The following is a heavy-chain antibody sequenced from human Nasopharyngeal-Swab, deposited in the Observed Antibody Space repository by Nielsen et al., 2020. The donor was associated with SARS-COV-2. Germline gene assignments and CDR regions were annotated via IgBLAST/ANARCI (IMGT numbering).Heavy chain of an antibody. D-gene: IGHD4-17*01. V-gene: IGHV1-69*13. J-gene: IGHJ6*02. CDR2: IIPIFGTA. CDR3: VRGSGDYDTRAPYYYYGMDV. Sequence: SVKVSCKASGGTFSSYAISWVRQAPGQGLEWMGGIIPIFGTANYAQKFQGRVTITADESTSTAYMELSSLRSEDTAVYYCVRGSGDYDTRAPYYYYGMDVWGQGTTVTVSS. CDR1: GGTFSSYA.